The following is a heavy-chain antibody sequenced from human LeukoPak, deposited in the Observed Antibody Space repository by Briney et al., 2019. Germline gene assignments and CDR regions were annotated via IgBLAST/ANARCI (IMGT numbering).Heavy chain of an antibody. D-gene: IGHD2-2*01. V-gene: IGHV3-23*01. CDR1: GFTFSSYA. J-gene: IGHJ4*02. CDR2: ISGSGGST. CDR3: AKGPTAAMVSY. Sequence: GGSLRLSCAASGFTFSSYAMSWVRQAPGKGLEWVSAISGSGGSTYYANSVKGRFTISRDNSKNTLYLQMNSLRAEDTAVYYCAKGPTAAMVSYWGQGTLVTVSS.